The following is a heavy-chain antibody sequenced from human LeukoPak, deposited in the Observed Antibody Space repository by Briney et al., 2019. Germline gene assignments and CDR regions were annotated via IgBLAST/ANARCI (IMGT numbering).Heavy chain of an antibody. J-gene: IGHJ4*02. Sequence: GGSLRLSCAASGFTFDDYAMHWVRQAPGKGLEWVSLISGDGGSTYYADSVKGRFTISRDNSKNTLYLQMNNLRAEDTAVYYCARDRGFGELSLAYWGQGTLVTVSS. CDR2: ISGDGGST. V-gene: IGHV3-43*02. D-gene: IGHD3-10*01. CDR1: GFTFDDYA. CDR3: ARDRGFGELSLAY.